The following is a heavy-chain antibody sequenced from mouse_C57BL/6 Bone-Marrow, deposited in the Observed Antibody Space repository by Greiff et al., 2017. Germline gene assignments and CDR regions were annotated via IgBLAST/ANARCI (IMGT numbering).Heavy chain of an antibody. CDR2: IYPRSGNT. V-gene: IGHV1-81*01. CDR1: GYTFTSYG. Sequence: VKLVESGAELARPGASVKLSCKASGYTFTSYGISWVKQRTGQGLEWIGEIYPRSGNTYYNEKFKGKATLTADKSSSTAYMELRSLTSEDSAVYFCASLLLRYSYYYAMDYWGQGTSVTVSS. CDR3: ASLLLRYSYYYAMDY. D-gene: IGHD1-1*01. J-gene: IGHJ4*01.